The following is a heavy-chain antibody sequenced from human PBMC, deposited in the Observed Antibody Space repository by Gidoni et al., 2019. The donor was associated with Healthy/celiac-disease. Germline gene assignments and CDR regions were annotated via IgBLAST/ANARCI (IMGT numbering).Heavy chain of an antibody. J-gene: IGHJ4*02. Sequence: EAQLVESGGGLVQPGGSLRLSCAASGFTVSSNYMSWVRQAPGKGLAWVSVIYSGGSTYYADSVKGRFTISRDNSKNPLYLQMHSLRAEDTAVYYCARDWGSSGWIAYWGQGTLVTVSS. CDR3: ARDWGSSGWIAY. CDR1: GFTVSSNY. CDR2: IYSGGST. D-gene: IGHD6-19*01. V-gene: IGHV3-66*01.